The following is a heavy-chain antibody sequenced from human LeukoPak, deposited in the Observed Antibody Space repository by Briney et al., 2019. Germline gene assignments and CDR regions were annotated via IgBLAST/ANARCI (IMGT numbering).Heavy chain of an antibody. CDR2: INPSGGST. J-gene: IGHJ4*01. CDR3: ARDEELYYYGFGTKY. V-gene: IGHV1-46*01. D-gene: IGHD3-10*01. CDR1: GYTFTSYY. Sequence: ASVTVSCKASGYTFTSYYMHWVRQAPGQGLEWMGIINPSGGSTSYAQKFQGRVTMTRDMSTSTVYMELSSLRSEDTAVYYCARDEELYYYGFGTKYWGQGTLVTVSS.